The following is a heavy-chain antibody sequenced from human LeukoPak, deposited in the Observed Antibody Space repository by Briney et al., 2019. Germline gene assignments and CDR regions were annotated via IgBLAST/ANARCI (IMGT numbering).Heavy chain of an antibody. D-gene: IGHD3-22*01. V-gene: IGHV4-4*02. CDR1: GGSISSNYW. CDR3: ARHVQTAYDSSGYYR. CDR2: IFHSGIT. J-gene: IGHJ4*02. Sequence: SETLSLTCAVSGGSISSNYWWSWVRQPPGKGLEWIGEIFHSGITNYNPSLKSRVTISIDKSKNHFSLNLSSVTAADTAVYYCARHVQTAYDSSGYYRWGQGFLVTVSS.